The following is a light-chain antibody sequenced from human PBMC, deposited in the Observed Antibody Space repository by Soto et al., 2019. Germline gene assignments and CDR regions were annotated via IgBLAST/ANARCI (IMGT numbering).Light chain of an antibody. CDR2: DVS. Sequence: QSALTQPRSVSGSPGQSVTISCTGTSSDVGGYNYVSWYQQRPGKAPKLMIYDVSRRPSGVPGRFSGSKSGNTASLTISGLQAEDEAEYFCCSHAASYTYVFGRGTKVTVL. V-gene: IGLV2-11*01. CDR3: CSHAASYTYV. CDR1: SSDVGGYNY. J-gene: IGLJ1*01.